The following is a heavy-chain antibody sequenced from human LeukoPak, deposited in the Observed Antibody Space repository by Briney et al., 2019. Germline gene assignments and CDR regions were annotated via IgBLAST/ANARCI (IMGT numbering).Heavy chain of an antibody. CDR1: GFSFVAYS. CDR3: ARDEEAGGLDV. Sequence: GGSLRLSCAASGFSFVAYSMHWVRQAPGKGLEWVAVMSYDETKKYYADSVKGRFTVSRDNSKNTLYLEMDSLTDDDTAVYYCARDEEAGGLDVWGQGTTVTVSS. V-gene: IGHV3-30-3*01. J-gene: IGHJ6*02. D-gene: IGHD3-10*01. CDR2: MSYDETKK.